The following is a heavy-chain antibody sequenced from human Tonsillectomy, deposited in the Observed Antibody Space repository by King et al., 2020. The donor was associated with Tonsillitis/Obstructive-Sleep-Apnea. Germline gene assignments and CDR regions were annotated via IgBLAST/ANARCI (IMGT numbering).Heavy chain of an antibody. CDR3: ARVDTATSFDY. J-gene: IGHJ4*02. V-gene: IGHV3-30*04. CDR2: ISYDGSNK. D-gene: IGHD5-18*01. CDR1: GFTFSSYA. Sequence: VQLVESGGGVVQPGRSLRLSCAASGFTFSSYAMHWVRQAPGKGLEWVAVISYDGSNKYYADSVKGRFTISRDNSKNTLYLQMNSLRAEDTAVYYCARVDTATSFDYWGQGTLVTVSS.